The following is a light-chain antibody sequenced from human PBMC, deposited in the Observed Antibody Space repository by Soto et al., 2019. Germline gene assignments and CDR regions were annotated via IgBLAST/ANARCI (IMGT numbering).Light chain of an antibody. CDR2: KAS. CDR3: QHYNTYSP. V-gene: IGKV1-5*03. Sequence: DIQMTQSPSTLSASVGDRVIITCRASQSIGNLLAWYQQKPGKAPNLLIYKASTLERGVPSRFSGSGSGTEFTLTISSLQPDDFATYYCQHYNTYSPFGGGTKVEIK. J-gene: IGKJ4*02. CDR1: QSIGNL.